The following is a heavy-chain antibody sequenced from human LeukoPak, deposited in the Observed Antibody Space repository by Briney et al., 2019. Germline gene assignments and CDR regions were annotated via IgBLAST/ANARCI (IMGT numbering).Heavy chain of an antibody. V-gene: IGHV4-34*01. J-gene: IGHJ4*02. CDR2: INHSGST. Sequence: PSETLSLTCAVYGGSFSGYYWRWIRQPPGKGLEWIGEINHSGSTNYNPSLKSRVTISVDTSKNQFSLKLSSVTAADTAVYYCARGPRGQWLALYYFDYWGQGTLVTVSS. D-gene: IGHD6-19*01. CDR1: GGSFSGYY. CDR3: ARGPRGQWLALYYFDY.